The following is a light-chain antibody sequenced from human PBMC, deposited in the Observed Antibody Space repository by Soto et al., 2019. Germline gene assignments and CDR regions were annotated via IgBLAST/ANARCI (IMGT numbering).Light chain of an antibody. CDR3: QQSYSTPIT. CDR2: AAS. CDR1: QPVTNY. Sequence: DIQMTQSPSTLSASVGDRVTITCRASQPVTNYLSWYQQKPGKAPKLFIYAASRLQSGVPSRFSGGGSGTDFTLTISSLQPEDFATYYCQQSYSTPITFGQGTRLEIK. J-gene: IGKJ5*01. V-gene: IGKV1-39*01.